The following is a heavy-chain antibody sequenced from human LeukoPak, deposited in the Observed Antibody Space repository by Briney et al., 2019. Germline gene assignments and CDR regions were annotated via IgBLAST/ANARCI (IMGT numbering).Heavy chain of an antibody. CDR1: GASVSSGSYY. Sequence: SETLSLTCNVSGASVSSGSYYWSWIRQPPGKELEWIGYIYYSGSTNYNPSLKSRVTISVDTSKNQFSLKLSSVTAADTAVYYCARELGPGEVDYWGQGTLVTVSS. J-gene: IGHJ4*02. V-gene: IGHV4-61*01. CDR2: IYYSGST. D-gene: IGHD3-10*01. CDR3: ARELGPGEVDY.